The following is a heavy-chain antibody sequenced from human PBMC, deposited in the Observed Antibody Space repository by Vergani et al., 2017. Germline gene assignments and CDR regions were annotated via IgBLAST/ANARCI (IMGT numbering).Heavy chain of an antibody. Sequence: QVQLVQSGAAVKKPGASVKVSCKASGYTFTSYGISWVRQAPGQGLEWMGWISAYNGNTNYAQKLQGRVTMTTDTSTSTAYMELRSLRSDDTAVYYCARAYCSSTSCYRDYYMDVWGKGTTVTVSS. J-gene: IGHJ6*03. D-gene: IGHD2-2*01. CDR2: ISAYNGNT. CDR3: ARAYCSSTSCYRDYYMDV. CDR1: GYTFTSYG. V-gene: IGHV1-18*01.